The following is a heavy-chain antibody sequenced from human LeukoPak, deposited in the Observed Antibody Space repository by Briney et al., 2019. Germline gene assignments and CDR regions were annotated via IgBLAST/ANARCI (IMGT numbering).Heavy chain of an antibody. Sequence: GGSLRLSCAASGFTFSSYGMSWVRQAPGKGLEWVSAISGSGGSAYYADSVKGRFTISRDNSKNTLYLQMNSLRAEDTAVYYCAKDLSDILTGYYGIWGQGTLVTVSS. CDR2: ISGSGGSA. CDR3: AKDLSDILTGYYGI. V-gene: IGHV3-23*01. CDR1: GFTFSSYG. D-gene: IGHD3-9*01. J-gene: IGHJ4*02.